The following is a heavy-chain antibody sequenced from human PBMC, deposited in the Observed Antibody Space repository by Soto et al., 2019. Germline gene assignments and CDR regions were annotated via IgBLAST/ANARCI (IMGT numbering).Heavy chain of an antibody. CDR2: IYWNDDN. V-gene: IGHV2-5*04. CDR3: VHLHLGDTPSR. D-gene: IGHD3-16*01. Sequence: QITLKESGPSLVKPTQTLTLTCTVSGFSLSTSDMAVGWIRQPPGKALEWRALIYWNDDNRYTPSLKSRPTVTTDTSKNQVVLTMTEMDPSETGTYYCVHLHLGDTPSRWGQGTLVTVSS. J-gene: IGHJ4*02. CDR1: GFSLSTSDMA.